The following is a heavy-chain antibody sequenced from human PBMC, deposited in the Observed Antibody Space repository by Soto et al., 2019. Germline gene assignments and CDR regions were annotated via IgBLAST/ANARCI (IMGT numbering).Heavy chain of an antibody. CDR3: ARVGGWTNYGMDV. D-gene: IGHD5-12*01. Sequence: PSETLSLSCAVSGGTISISNRWSLLREPPGKVLEWIGVIYHRGSTNYTPSLKGRFPISVDKAKSQLSLKLSSVSAADTAVYYCARVGGWTNYGMDVWGQGTTVTVSS. J-gene: IGHJ6*02. V-gene: IGHV4-4*02. CDR1: GGTISISNR. CDR2: IYHRGST.